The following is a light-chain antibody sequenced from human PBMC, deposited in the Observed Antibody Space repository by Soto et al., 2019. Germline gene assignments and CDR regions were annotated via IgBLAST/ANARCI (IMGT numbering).Light chain of an antibody. J-gene: IGKJ4*01. CDR1: QSISSS. CDR2: AAS. V-gene: IGKV1-39*01. CDR3: QQSYSTPLA. Sequence: IQLTQSPSSLSASVGDSVSITCRASQSISSSLAWYQQTPGKAPSLLIYAASSLQSGVPSRFSGSGSGTDFTLTISSLQPEDFATYYCQQSYSTPLAFGGGTKVDTK.